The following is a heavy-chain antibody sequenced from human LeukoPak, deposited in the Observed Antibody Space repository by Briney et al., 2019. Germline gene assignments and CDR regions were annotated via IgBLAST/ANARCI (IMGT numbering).Heavy chain of an antibody. D-gene: IGHD6-25*01. CDR1: GDSISRSTYY. Sequence: SETLSLTCTVSGDSISRSTYYWAWIRQPPGKGLEWIGSVYYGRSPYFNPSLESRATISVDTSKNHFSLKMSTVTAADTAVYYCARSSGTGTFSYWGQGTLVTVSS. J-gene: IGHJ4*02. CDR2: VYYGRSP. CDR3: ARSSGTGTFSY. V-gene: IGHV4-39*02.